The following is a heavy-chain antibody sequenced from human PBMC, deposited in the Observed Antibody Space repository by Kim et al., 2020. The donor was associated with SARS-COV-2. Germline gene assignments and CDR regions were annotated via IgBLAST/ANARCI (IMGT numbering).Heavy chain of an antibody. J-gene: IGHJ4*02. CDR3: ARGSPYDY. Sequence: GGSTYYADSVKGRFTISRDNSKNTLYLQMNSLGAEDTAVYYCARGSPYDYWGQGTLVTVSS. CDR2: GGST. V-gene: IGHV3-53*01.